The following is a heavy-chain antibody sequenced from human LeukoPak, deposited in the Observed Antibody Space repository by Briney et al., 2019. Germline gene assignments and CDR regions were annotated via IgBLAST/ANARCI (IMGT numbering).Heavy chain of an antibody. CDR3: ARASTRPTRYYYYYMDV. D-gene: IGHD2-15*01. J-gene: IGHJ6*03. CDR2: INPSGGST. V-gene: IGHV1-46*03. Sequence: MXWVGQAPGQGVEWMXVINPSGGSTSYAQKFQCTVTMTRDTSTSTVYMELSSLRSEDTAVYYCARASTRPTRYYYYYMDVWGKGTTVTVSS.